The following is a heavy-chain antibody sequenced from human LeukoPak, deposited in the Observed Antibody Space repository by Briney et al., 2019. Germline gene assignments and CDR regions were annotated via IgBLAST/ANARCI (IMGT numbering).Heavy chain of an antibody. J-gene: IGHJ4*02. CDR3: TRQPQYSSSPFDY. D-gene: IGHD6-6*01. V-gene: IGHV3-73*01. CDR1: GFTFSGSA. CDR2: IRSKANSYAT. Sequence: GGSLRLSCAASGFTFSGSAMHWVRQASGKGLEWVGRIRSKANSYATAYAASVKGRFTISRDDSKNTAYLQMNSLKTEDTAVYYCTRQPQYSSSPFDYWGQGTLVTVSS.